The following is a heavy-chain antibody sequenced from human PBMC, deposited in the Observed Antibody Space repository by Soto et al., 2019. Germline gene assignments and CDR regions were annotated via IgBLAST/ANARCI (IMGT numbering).Heavy chain of an antibody. V-gene: IGHV4-59*08. CDR1: GGSISDYY. CDR2: VYYSGST. CDR3: ARQAID. J-gene: IGHJ4*02. Sequence: QVQLQESGPGLVQPSETLSLTCTVSGGSISDYYWSWFRQAPGKGLDWIGYVYYSGSTNYNPSLQSRVTMSVDTSKNQFSLKLSSATAADTDVYYCARQAIDWGQGTLVTVSS.